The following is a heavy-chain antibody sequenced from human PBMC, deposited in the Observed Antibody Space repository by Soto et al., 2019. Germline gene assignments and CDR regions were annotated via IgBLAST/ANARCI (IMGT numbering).Heavy chain of an antibody. Sequence: PGGSLRLSCAASGFTFSSYWMSWVRQAPGKGLEWVANIKQDGSEKYYADSVKGRFTISRDSAKNSLFLQMNSLRDEDTAVYYCARSDCTGAYCYSWPFPYGVDFSGQGIIVTVSS. CDR3: ARSDCTGAYCYSWPFPYGVDF. V-gene: IGHV3-7*01. CDR1: GFTFSSYW. CDR2: IKQDGSEK. J-gene: IGHJ6*02. D-gene: IGHD2-21*02.